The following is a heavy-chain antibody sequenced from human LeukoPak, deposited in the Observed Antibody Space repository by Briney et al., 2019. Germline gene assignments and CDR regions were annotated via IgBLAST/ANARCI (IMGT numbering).Heavy chain of an antibody. V-gene: IGHV3-30*18. Sequence: PGRSLRLSCAASGFTFSSDGMHWVRQAPGKGLEWVAATSYDGSNKYYGDSVRGRFTISRDNSKDTLYLQMNSLRAEDTAVYYCAKEEWDISSWYGYFQHWGQGTLVTVSS. CDR3: AKEEWDISSWYGYFQH. CDR1: GFTFSSDG. D-gene: IGHD6-13*01. CDR2: TSYDGSNK. J-gene: IGHJ1*01.